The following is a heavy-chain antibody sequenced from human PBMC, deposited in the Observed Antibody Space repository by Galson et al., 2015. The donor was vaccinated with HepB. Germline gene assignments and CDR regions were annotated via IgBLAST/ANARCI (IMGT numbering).Heavy chain of an antibody. CDR1: GYTFTGYY. D-gene: IGHD3-16*01. CDR2: INPNSGGT. J-gene: IGHJ5*02. CDR3: ARSIGASHSNWFDP. Sequence: SVKASCKASGYTFTGYYMHWVRQAPGQGLEWMGWINPNSGGTNYAQKFQGWVTMIRDTSISTAYMELSSLRSDDTAVYYCARSIGASHSNWFDPWGQGTLVTVSS. V-gene: IGHV1-2*04.